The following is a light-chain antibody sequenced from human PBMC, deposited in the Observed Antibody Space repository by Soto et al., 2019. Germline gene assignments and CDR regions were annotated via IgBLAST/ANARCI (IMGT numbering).Light chain of an antibody. Sequence: EIVMTQSPATLSVSPGERATLSCRASQSVSSNLAWYQQKPGQAPRLLIYDASTRAPGIPARFSGSGSGTEFTLTISSLQSGDFAVYYCQQYSAGWTVGRGTTVEIK. J-gene: IGKJ1*01. CDR2: DAS. V-gene: IGKV3-15*01. CDR3: QQYSAGWT. CDR1: QSVSSN.